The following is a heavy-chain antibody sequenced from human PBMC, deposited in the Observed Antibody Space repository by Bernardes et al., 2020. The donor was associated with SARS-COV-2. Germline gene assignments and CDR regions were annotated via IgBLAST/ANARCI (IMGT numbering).Heavy chain of an antibody. J-gene: IGHJ4*02. CDR2: ISGSGMKT. CDR1: GFIFSNYA. V-gene: IGHV3-23*01. D-gene: IGHD4-17*01. Sequence: GGSLRLSCTGSGFIFSNYALTWVRQAPGKGLEWVSGISGSGMKTYYADSVQGRFTISRDNSKNTLYLQVNSLRVEDTAVYYCAKAQLIDYADFGRDYFDSWGQGALVTVSA. CDR3: AKAQLIDYADFGRDYFDS.